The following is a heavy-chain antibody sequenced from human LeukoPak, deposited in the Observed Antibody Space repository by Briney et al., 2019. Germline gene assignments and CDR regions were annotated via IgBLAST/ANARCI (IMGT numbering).Heavy chain of an antibody. CDR2: INSDGSST. J-gene: IGHJ4*02. CDR3: ARGLVEMATIAPFDY. V-gene: IGHV3-74*01. Sequence: LXLSCAASGFTFSSYWMHWVRQAPGKGLVWVSRINSDGSSTSYADSVKGRFTISRDNAKNTLYLQMNGLRAEDTAVYYCARGLVEMATIAPFDYWGQGTLVTVSS. CDR1: GFTFSSYW. D-gene: IGHD5-24*01.